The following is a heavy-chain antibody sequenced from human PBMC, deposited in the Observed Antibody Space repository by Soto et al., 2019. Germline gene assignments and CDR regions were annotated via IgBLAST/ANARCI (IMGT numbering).Heavy chain of an antibody. CDR2: IYYSGST. Sequence: SDTLSLTCTVSGGSISSYYRGWTRQPPGKGLEWIGYIYYSGSTNYNPSLKSRVSMSVDMSTKQFSLRLFSVTAADTAVYYCARIQRLDLVLDYWGQGTLVTVSS. J-gene: IGHJ4*01. CDR1: GGSISSYY. CDR3: ARIQRLDLVLDY. V-gene: IGHV4-59*07. D-gene: IGHD6-6*01.